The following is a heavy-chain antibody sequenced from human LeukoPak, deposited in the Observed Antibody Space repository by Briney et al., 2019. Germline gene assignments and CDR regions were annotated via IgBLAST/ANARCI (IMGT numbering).Heavy chain of an antibody. D-gene: IGHD3-9*01. J-gene: IGHJ2*01. CDR3: ARDRYDILTGYPYWYFDL. Sequence: SETLSLTCAVSGGSISSGGYSWSWIRQPPGKGLEWIGYIYHSGSTYYNPSLKSRVTISVDRSKNQFSLKLSSVTAADTAVYYCARDRYDILTGYPYWYFDLWGRGTLVTVSS. CDR2: IYHSGST. V-gene: IGHV4-30-2*01. CDR1: GGSISSGGYS.